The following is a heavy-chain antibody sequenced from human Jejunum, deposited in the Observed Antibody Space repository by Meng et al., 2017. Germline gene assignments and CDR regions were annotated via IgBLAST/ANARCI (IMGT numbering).Heavy chain of an antibody. CDR3: ATGEGSYYYRY. D-gene: IGHD3-10*01. CDR2: MYYSRSI. J-gene: IGHJ4*02. CDR1: GDSVTTYY. V-gene: IGHV4-59*02. Sequence: GSLRLSCTVSGDSVTTYYWCWFRQPPGKGLDWVGCMYYSRSIDYNPSLKGRVTISLDTSKNQFSLKMRSVSAADTAIYYCATGEGSYYYRYWGQGTLVTVSS.